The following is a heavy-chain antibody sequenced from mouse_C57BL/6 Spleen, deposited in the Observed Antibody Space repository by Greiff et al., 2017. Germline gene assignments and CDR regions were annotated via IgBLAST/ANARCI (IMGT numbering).Heavy chain of an antibody. J-gene: IGHJ2*01. D-gene: IGHD1-1*01. CDR1: GYTFTSYW. V-gene: IGHV1-50*01. Sequence: QVQLQQPGAELVKPGASVKLSCKASGYTFTSYWMQWVKQRPGQGLEWIGEIDPSDSYTNYNQKFKGKATLTVDTSSSTAYMQLSSLTSEDSAVYYCARYYYGSSLGDYFDYWGQGTTLTVSS. CDR2: IDPSDSYT. CDR3: ARYYYGSSLGDYFDY.